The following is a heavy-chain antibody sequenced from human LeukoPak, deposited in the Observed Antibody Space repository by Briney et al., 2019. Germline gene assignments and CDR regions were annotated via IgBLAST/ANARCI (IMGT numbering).Heavy chain of an antibody. CDR3: ARIVGATTSRVGEFDY. V-gene: IGHV4-4*02. D-gene: IGHD1-26*01. J-gene: IGHJ4*02. CDR2: IYHSGST. Sequence: SETLSLTCAVSGGSISSSNWWSWVRQPPGKGLEWIGEIYHSGSTNYNPSLKSRVTISVDKSKNQFSLKLSSVTAADTAVYYCARIVGATTSRVGEFDYWGQGTLVTVSS. CDR1: GGSISSSNW.